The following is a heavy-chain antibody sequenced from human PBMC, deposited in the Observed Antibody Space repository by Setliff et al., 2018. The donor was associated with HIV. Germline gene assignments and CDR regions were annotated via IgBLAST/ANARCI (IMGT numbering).Heavy chain of an antibody. CDR2: VWDNGTT. CDR3: ARRLGATVFYYFDY. D-gene: IGHD3-16*01. J-gene: IGHJ4*02. V-gene: IGHV4-59*01. CDR1: GGSISHSH. Sequence: PSETLSLTCTVSGGSISHSHWSWIRQPPGKGLEWIGYVWDNGTTKYNPSLESRVTISLHTSKNQFSLKLSSVTAADTAVYYCARRLGATVFYYFDYWGQGTLVTVSS.